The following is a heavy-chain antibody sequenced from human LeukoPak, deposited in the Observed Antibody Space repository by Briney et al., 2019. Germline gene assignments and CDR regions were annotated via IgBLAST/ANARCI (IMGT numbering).Heavy chain of an antibody. CDR3: ARGWLGDI. CDR1: GFTFSSYG. V-gene: IGHV3-33*01. J-gene: IGHJ3*02. CDR2: IWSDENKK. Sequence: GGSLRLSCAASGFTFSSYGVHWVRQAPGKGLEWVAVIWSDENKKFYADSVKGRFTISRDNFKSTLYLQMDSLRVEDTAVYYCARGWLGDIWGQGTMVTVSS. D-gene: IGHD5-12*01.